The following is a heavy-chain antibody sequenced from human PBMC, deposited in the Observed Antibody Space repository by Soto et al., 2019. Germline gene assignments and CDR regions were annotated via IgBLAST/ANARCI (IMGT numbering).Heavy chain of an antibody. V-gene: IGHV3-53*01. CDR2: GYSGGNT. Sequence: GGSLRLSCAASGFSVSSNYMTWARQAPGKGLEWVSLGYSGGNTYYADSVKGRFTVSRDNFQNTLYLQMVNLRPEDTAVYYCARGYGAGSYFSDYWGHGTQVTVSS. J-gene: IGHJ4*01. CDR1: GFSVSSNY. CDR3: ARGYGAGSYFSDY. D-gene: IGHD3-10*01.